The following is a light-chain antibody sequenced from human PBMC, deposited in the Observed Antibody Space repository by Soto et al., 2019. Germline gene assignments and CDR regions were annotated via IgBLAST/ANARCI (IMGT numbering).Light chain of an antibody. Sequence: EIVLTQSPGTLSLSPGEKTTLPCRASQSVSSNYLAWYQQKPGQAPRLLIYGASNRATGIPDRFSGSGSGTDFTLTISRLEPEDFAVYYCQEYGNSRAFGQGTKVDIK. CDR3: QEYGNSRA. CDR1: QSVSSNY. CDR2: GAS. V-gene: IGKV3-20*01. J-gene: IGKJ1*01.